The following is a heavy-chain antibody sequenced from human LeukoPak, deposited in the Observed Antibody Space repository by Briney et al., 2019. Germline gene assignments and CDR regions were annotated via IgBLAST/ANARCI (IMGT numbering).Heavy chain of an antibody. CDR2: ISSSSSYI. CDR3: AKVRAPSGWFNSDY. J-gene: IGHJ4*02. Sequence: GGSLRLSCAASGFTFSSYSMNWVRQAPGKGLEWVSSISSSSSYIYYADSVKGRFTISRDNAKNSLYLQMNSLRVEDTAAYYCAKVRAPSGWFNSDYWGQGTLVTVSS. CDR1: GFTFSSYS. V-gene: IGHV3-21*04. D-gene: IGHD6-19*01.